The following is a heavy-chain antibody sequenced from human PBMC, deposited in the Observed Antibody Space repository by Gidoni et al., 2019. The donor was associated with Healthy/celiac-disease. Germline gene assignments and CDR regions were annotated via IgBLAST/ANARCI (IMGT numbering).Heavy chain of an antibody. CDR1: GGSISSSSYY. V-gene: IGHV4-39*01. J-gene: IGHJ4*02. D-gene: IGHD3-10*01. Sequence: QLQLQESGPGLVKPSETLSLTCTVSGGSISSSSYYWGWIRPPPGKGLEWIGSIYYSGSTYYNPSLKSRVTISVDTSKNQFSLKLSSVTAADTAVYYCARLWFGESCDYWGQGTLVTVSS. CDR2: IYYSGST. CDR3: ARLWFGESCDY.